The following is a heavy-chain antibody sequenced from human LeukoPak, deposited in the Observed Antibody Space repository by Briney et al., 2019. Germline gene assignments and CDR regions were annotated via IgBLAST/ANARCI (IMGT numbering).Heavy chain of an antibody. CDR3: ARDMVSTWPYFYSYYYMDV. D-gene: IGHD6-13*01. J-gene: IGHJ6*03. Sequence: SETLSLTCTVSGASITSYSWNWIRQPAGKGLEWIGRIHGNGSTNYNPSLKSRVTMSLDTSKSQFSLKLPSVTAADTALYYCARDMVSTWPYFYSYYYMDVWGQGTTVAVSS. CDR1: GASITSYS. CDR2: IHGNGST. V-gene: IGHV4-4*07.